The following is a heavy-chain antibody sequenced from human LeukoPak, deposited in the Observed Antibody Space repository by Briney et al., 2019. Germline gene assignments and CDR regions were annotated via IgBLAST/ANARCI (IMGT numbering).Heavy chain of an antibody. CDR3: AREMGGYPFDY. CDR1: GFTFSSHG. V-gene: IGHV3-30*02. D-gene: IGHD5-12*01. CDR2: IRSDGSNK. Sequence: TGGTLRLSCAASGFTFSSHGMNWVRQAPGKGLEWMAFIRSDGSNKYYADSVKGRFTISRDNAKNSLYLQMNSLRAEDTAVYYCAREMGGYPFDYWGQGTLVTVSS. J-gene: IGHJ4*02.